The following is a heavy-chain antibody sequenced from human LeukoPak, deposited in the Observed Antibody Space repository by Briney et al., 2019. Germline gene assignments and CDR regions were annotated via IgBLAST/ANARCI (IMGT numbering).Heavy chain of an antibody. Sequence: PGGSLRLSCVASGFTFSSYWMSWVRQAPGKGLEWVAPINQDGSERHYVDSVKGRFTISRDNAKNSLYLQMNSLRAEDTAVYYCAELGITMIGGVWGKGTTVTISS. CDR2: INQDGSER. D-gene: IGHD3-10*02. V-gene: IGHV3-7*01. CDR1: GFTFSSYW. J-gene: IGHJ6*04. CDR3: AELGITMIGGV.